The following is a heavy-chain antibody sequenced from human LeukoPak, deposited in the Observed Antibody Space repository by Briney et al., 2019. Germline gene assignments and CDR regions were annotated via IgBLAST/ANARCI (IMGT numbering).Heavy chain of an antibody. CDR1: GGSISSSNYY. J-gene: IGHJ4*02. CDR2: IYYSGST. Sequence: PSETLSLTCTVSGGSISSSNYYWGWISQPPGKGLEWIGSIYYSGSTYYNPSLKSRVTVSVDTSKNQFSLKLSSVTAADTAVYYCARQGGSAPFDYWGQGTLVTVSS. CDR3: ARQGGSAPFDY. D-gene: IGHD1-26*01. V-gene: IGHV4-39*01.